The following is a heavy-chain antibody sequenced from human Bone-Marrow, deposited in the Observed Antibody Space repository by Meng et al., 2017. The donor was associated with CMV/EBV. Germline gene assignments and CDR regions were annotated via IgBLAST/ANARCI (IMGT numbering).Heavy chain of an antibody. CDR1: GGTFSSYA. D-gene: IGHD2-2*02. CDR2: IIPIFGTA. V-gene: IGHV1-69*06. CDR3: ARLYCSSTSCYTRGNYYYYYGMDV. J-gene: IGHJ6*02. Sequence: SVKVSCKASGGTFSSYAISWVRQAPGQGLEWMGGIIPIFGTANYAQKFQGRVTITADKSTSTAYMELSSLRSEDTAVYYCARLYCSSTSCYTRGNYYYYYGMDVWGQGTTVTVSS.